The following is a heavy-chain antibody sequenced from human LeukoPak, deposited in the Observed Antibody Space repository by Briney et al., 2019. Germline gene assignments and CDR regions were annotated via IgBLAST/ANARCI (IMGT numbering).Heavy chain of an antibody. Sequence: SETLSLTCTVSGGSISSGSYYWSWIRQPAGKGLEWIVRIYTSGSTNYNPSLKSRVTISVDTSKNQFSLKLSSVTAADTAVYYCARDKTDYDILTDACYFDYWRQGTLVTVSS. D-gene: IGHD3-9*01. V-gene: IGHV4-61*02. J-gene: IGHJ4*02. CDR3: ARDKTDYDILTDACYFDY. CDR1: GGSISSGSYY. CDR2: IYTSGST.